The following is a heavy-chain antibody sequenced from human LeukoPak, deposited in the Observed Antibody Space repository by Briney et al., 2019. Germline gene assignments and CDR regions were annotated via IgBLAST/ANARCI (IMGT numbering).Heavy chain of an antibody. D-gene: IGHD3-10*01. CDR1: GFTFSSYA. V-gene: IGHV3-23*01. Sequence: GGSLRLPCVASGFTFSSYAMRWVRQAPGKGLEWVSSISASTGSTYYTDSVKGRFTISRDNSNNTLYLQMNYLRAEDSAVYYCARRGSGGSCDYWGQGTLVTVSS. J-gene: IGHJ4*02. CDR2: ISASTGST. CDR3: ARRGSGGSCDY.